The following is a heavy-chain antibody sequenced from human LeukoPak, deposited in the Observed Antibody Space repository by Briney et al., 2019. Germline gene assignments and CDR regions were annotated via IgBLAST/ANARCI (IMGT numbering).Heavy chain of an antibody. V-gene: IGHV3-30*03. CDR2: ISYDGSNK. Sequence: GGSLRLSCAASGFTFSSYGMHWVRQAPGKGLEWVAVISYDGSNKYYADSVKGRFTISRDNSKNTLYLQMNSLRAEDTAVYYCAREYYYGSGSLNYWGQETLVTVSS. CDR1: GFTFSSYG. J-gene: IGHJ4*02. CDR3: AREYYYGSGSLNY. D-gene: IGHD3-10*01.